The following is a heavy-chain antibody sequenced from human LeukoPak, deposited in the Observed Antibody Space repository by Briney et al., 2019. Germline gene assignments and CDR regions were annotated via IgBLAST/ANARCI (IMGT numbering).Heavy chain of an antibody. CDR2: INPSGGST. V-gene: IGHV1-46*03. CDR1: GYTFTSYY. CDR3: ARVRYCGGDCYTPFDAFDI. D-gene: IGHD2-21*01. Sequence: GASVKVSCKASGYTFTSYYKHWVRQAPGQGLEWMGIINPSGGSTSYAQKFQGRVTMTRDTSTSTVYMELSSLRSEDTAVYYCARVRYCGGDCYTPFDAFDIWGQGTMVTVSS. J-gene: IGHJ3*02.